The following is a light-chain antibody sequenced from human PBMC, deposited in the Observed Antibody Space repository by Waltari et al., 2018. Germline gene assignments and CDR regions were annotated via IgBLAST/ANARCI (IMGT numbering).Light chain of an antibody. CDR3: QQYNNWPPLT. V-gene: IGKV3D-15*01. CDR1: PSISRH. J-gene: IGKJ4*01. Sequence: VMTQSPATLFVSPGEGATLSCRASPSISRHVSWYHQKSGQAPRLLIFDASARATGIPASFSCSGSGTEFTLTISSLQSEDVGVYYCQQYNNWPPLTFGGGTKVEIK. CDR2: DAS.